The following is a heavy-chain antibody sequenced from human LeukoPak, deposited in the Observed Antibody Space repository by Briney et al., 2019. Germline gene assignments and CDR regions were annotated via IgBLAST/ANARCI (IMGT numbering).Heavy chain of an antibody. CDR2: IYYSGST. D-gene: IGHD3-16*01. CDR3: ARALYTNSWFDP. J-gene: IGHJ5*02. CDR1: GGSISSYY. Sequence: PSETLSLTCTVSGGSISSYYWSWIRQPPGKGLEWIGYIYYSGSTNYNPSLKSRVTISVDTSKNQFSLKLSSVTAADTAVYYCARALYTNSWFDPWGQGTLVTASS. V-gene: IGHV4-59*01.